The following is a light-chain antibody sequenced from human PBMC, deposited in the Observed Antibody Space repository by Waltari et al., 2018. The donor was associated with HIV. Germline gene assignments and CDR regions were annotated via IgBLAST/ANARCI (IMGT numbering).Light chain of an antibody. CDR3: QSYDSSLSGSV. CDR2: GDN. CDR1: SSNIGARFD. Sequence: QSVLTQPPSVSGAPGQRVTISCTGSSSNIGARFDVHWYQQLPGTAPKLLIYGDNNRPSGVPDRFSGSKSGTPASLAITGLQAEDEADYYCQSYDSSLSGSVFGGGTKLTVL. J-gene: IGLJ3*02. V-gene: IGLV1-40*01.